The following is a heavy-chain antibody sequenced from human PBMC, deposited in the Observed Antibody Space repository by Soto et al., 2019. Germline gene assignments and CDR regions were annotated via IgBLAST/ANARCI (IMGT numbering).Heavy chain of an antibody. D-gene: IGHD6-13*01. CDR1: GFTFSSSA. Sequence: EVRLLESGGDLIQPGGSLRLSCAASGFTFSSSAMSWVRQAPDKGLEWVSAVGGNSVSTFYADSVKGRFTISKDSSKNTLCPRMNSMRAEDTAVYYCAKAGGSPPRWAYYYMAVWAKGTTATV. CDR3: AKAGGSPPRWAYYYMAV. CDR2: VGGNSVST. J-gene: IGHJ6*03. V-gene: IGHV3-23*01.